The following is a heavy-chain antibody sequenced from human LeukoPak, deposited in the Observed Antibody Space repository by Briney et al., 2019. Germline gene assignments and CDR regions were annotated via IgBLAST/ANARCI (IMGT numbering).Heavy chain of an antibody. Sequence: GGSLRLSCAASGFTFDDYAMHWVRQAPGKGLEWVSGISWNSGSIGYADSVKGRFTISRDNSKNTLYLQMNSLRAEDTTVYYCARGLGGSYYYFDYWGQGTLVTVSS. D-gene: IGHD1-26*01. CDR3: ARGLGGSYYYFDY. CDR2: ISWNSGSI. J-gene: IGHJ4*02. V-gene: IGHV3-9*01. CDR1: GFTFDDYA.